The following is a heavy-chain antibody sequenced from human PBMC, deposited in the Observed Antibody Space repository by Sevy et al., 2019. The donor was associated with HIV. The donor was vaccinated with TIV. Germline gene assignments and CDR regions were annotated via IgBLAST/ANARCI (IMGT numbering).Heavy chain of an antibody. CDR1: GFTFTSYG. V-gene: IGHV3-30*02. CDR2: ISFDEKYK. J-gene: IGHJ3*01. Sequence: GGSLRLSCAASGFTFTSYGIHWVRQAPGEGLECVAKISFDEKYKYYAESVKGRFTISRDISKNTVFLEMNSLRPDDTGVYYCAKVLGFGSGYDYAFDFWGQGTMVTVSS. CDR3: AKVLGFGSGYDYAFDF. D-gene: IGHD5-12*01.